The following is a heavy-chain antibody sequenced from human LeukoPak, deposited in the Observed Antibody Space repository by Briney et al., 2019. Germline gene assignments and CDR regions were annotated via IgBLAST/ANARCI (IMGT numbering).Heavy chain of an antibody. CDR1: GFTFSSYA. CDR3: AKDEAARPRAPLDY. D-gene: IGHD6-6*01. V-gene: IGHV3-30*02. CDR2: IRYDGSNK. J-gene: IGHJ4*02. Sequence: PGRSLRLSCAASGFTFSSYAMHWVRQAPGKGLEWVAFIRYDGSNKYYADSVKGRFTISRDNSKNTLYLQMNSLRAEDTAVYYCAKDEAARPRAPLDYWGQGTLVTVSS.